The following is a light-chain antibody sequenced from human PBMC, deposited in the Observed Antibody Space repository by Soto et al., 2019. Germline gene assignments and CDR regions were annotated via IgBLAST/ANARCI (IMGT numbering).Light chain of an antibody. CDR3: TSYAGEASLGV. CDR1: SSDVGGYNY. V-gene: IGLV2-8*01. Sequence: QSVLTQPPSASGSPGQSVTISCTGTSSDVGGYNYVSWYQQHPGKAPKLMIYEVSKRPSGVPDRFSGSKSGNTASLTVSGLQAEDEAEYYCTSYAGEASLGVLGGGTKLTVL. CDR2: EVS. J-gene: IGLJ3*02.